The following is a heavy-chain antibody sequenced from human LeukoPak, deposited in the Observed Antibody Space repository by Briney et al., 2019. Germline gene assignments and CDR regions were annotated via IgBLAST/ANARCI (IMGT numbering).Heavy chain of an antibody. CDR3: AREARKMRDGYNEFDY. V-gene: IGHV6-1*01. CDR2: TYYRSKWYN. J-gene: IGHJ4*02. Sequence: SQTLSLTCAISGDSVSSNSAAWNWIRQSPSRGLEWLGRTYYRSKWYNDYAVSVKSRITINPDTSKNQFSLQLNAVTTEDTAVYYCAREARKMRDGYNEFDYWGQGTLVTVSS. D-gene: IGHD5-24*01. CDR1: GDSVSSNSAA.